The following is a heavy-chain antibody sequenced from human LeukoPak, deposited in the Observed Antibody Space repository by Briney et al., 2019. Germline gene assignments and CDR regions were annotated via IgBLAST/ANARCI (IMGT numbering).Heavy chain of an antibody. CDR3: AKGGAVSSKSITMVRGTRRYYYYMDV. CDR1: GFTSSSYA. Sequence: PGGSLRLSCAASGFTSSSYAMSWVGQAPGKGLEWVSDISGSGGSTYYADSVKGRFTISRDNSKKTLYLQKNRLRDEDTAVYYCAKGGAVSSKSITMVRGTRRYYYYMDVWGKGTTVTISS. CDR2: ISGSGGST. D-gene: IGHD3-10*01. V-gene: IGHV3-23*01. J-gene: IGHJ6*03.